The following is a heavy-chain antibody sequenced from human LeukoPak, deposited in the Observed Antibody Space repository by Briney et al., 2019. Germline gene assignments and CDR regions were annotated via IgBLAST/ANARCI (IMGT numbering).Heavy chain of an antibody. J-gene: IGHJ6*03. CDR1: GYTFTGYY. V-gene: IGHV1-2*02. D-gene: IGHD2-15*01. Sequence: ASVKVSCKASGYTFTGYYMHWVRQAPGQGLEWMGWINPNSGGTNYAQKFQGRVTMTRDTSISTAYMELSRLRSDDTAVYYCARELGGYYYYMDVWGKGTTVTISS. CDR2: INPNSGGT. CDR3: ARELGGYYYYMDV.